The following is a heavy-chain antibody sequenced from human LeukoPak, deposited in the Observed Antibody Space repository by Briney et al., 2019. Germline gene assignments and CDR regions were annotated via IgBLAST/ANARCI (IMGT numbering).Heavy chain of an antibody. CDR1: GYTFTSYG. Sequence: ASVKVSCKASGYTFTSYGISWVRQAPGQWLEWMGWISAYNGNTNYAQKLQGRVTMTTDTSTSTAYMELRSLRSDDTAVYYCARDLRDSFWSGPDYWGQGTLVTVSS. CDR2: ISAYNGNT. V-gene: IGHV1-18*01. CDR3: ARDLRDSFWSGPDY. D-gene: IGHD3-3*01. J-gene: IGHJ4*02.